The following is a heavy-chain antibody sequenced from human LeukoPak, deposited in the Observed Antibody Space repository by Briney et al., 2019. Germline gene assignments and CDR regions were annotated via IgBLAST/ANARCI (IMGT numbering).Heavy chain of an antibody. D-gene: IGHD5-18*01. Sequence: GGSLRLSCAASGFSFGDFGMSWVRQAPGKGLEWVSGINWNGVGTSYIDSVKGRFTVSRDNAKNSLYLQMNSLRGEDTAVYYCAKGYGYSYGYPFDYWGQGTLVTVSS. CDR3: AKGYGYSYGYPFDY. CDR2: INWNGVGT. J-gene: IGHJ4*02. V-gene: IGHV3-20*04. CDR1: GFSFGDFG.